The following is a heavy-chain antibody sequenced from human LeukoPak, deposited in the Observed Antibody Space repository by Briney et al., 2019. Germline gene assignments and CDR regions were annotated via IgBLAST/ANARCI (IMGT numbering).Heavy chain of an antibody. J-gene: IGHJ4*02. CDR3: ARSYSGYDEFDY. CDR2: ISCSGSTI. Sequence: GGSLRLSCAASGFTFSDYYMSWIRPAPGEGLEWVSYISCSGSTIYYADSVKGRFTISRDNAKNTLYRQRNSLRAEDTAVYYCARSYSGYDEFDYWGQGTLVTVSS. CDR1: GFTFSDYY. D-gene: IGHD5-12*01. V-gene: IGHV3-11*04.